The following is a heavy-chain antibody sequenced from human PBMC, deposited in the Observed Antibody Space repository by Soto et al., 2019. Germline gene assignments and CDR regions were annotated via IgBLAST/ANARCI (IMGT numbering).Heavy chain of an antibody. CDR3: GRDVGKVVEC. Sequence: GGSLRLSCTASGFTFGRYSMNWVRQAPGKGLEWLSYISTSGSPTYYADSVRGRFTISRDNSKNSLYLQMNSLRDEDTAVYYCGRDVGKVVECWGQGTLVTVSS. J-gene: IGHJ4*02. D-gene: IGHD7-27*01. CDR1: GFTFGRYS. V-gene: IGHV3-48*02. CDR2: ISTSGSPT.